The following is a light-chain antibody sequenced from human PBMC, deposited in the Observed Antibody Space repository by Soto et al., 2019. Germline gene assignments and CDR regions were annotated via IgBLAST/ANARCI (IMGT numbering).Light chain of an antibody. CDR2: EVN. CDR1: SSDVGGYNY. CDR3: SPYAGSCNV. V-gene: IGLV2-8*01. J-gene: IGLJ1*01. Sequence: QSVLTQPPSASGSPGQSVAISCTGTSSDVGGYNYVSWYQQHPGKAPKLMIYEVNKRPSGVPDRFSGSKSGNTASLTVSGLQAEDEADYSWSPYAGSCNVFATGTKV.